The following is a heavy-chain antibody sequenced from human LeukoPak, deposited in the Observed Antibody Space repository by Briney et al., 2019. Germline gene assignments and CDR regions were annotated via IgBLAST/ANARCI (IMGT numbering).Heavy chain of an antibody. CDR1: VFTFSSYA. Sequence: GGSLRLSCAASVFTFSSYAMSWVRQAPGKGLEWVSAISGSGGSTYYADSVKGRFTISRDNSKNTLYLQMNSLRAEDTAVYYCAKGTSYDFWSGYYYFDYWGQGTLVTVSS. D-gene: IGHD3-3*01. V-gene: IGHV3-23*01. CDR3: AKGTSYDFWSGYYYFDY. J-gene: IGHJ4*02. CDR2: ISGSGGST.